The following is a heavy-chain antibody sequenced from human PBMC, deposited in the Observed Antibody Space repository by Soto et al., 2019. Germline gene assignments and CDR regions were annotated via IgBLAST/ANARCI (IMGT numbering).Heavy chain of an antibody. D-gene: IGHD3-3*01. CDR1: GGTFSTYA. V-gene: IGHV1-69*13. J-gene: IGHJ4*02. Sequence: SVKVSCKASGGTFSTYAITWVRQAPGQGLEWMGGIIPIFGTANYAQKFQGRVTITADESTSTAYMELSSLRSEDTAVYYCARGLRFLEGKDYFDCWGQGTLVTVSS. CDR2: IIPIFGTA. CDR3: ARGLRFLEGKDYFDC.